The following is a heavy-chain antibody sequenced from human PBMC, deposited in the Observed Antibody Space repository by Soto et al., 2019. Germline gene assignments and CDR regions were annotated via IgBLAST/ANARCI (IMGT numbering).Heavy chain of an antibody. J-gene: IGHJ6*03. CDR3: ARDAPSDIVVVPAAMPASGTPRRYYYYYMYV. D-gene: IGHD2-2*01. V-gene: IGHV4-31*03. Sequence: SETLSLTCTVSCGSISSCGYYWSWIRQHPGKGPEWIGYIYYSGSTYYNPSLKSRVTISVDTSKNQFSLKLSSVTAADTAVYYCARDAPSDIVVVPAAMPASGTPRRYYYYYMYVWGKGTTVTVSS. CDR2: IYYSGST. CDR1: CGSISSCGYY.